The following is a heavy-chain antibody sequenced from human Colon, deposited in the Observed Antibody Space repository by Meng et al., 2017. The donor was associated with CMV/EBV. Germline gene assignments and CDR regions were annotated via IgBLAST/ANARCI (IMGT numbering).Heavy chain of an antibody. D-gene: IGHD2-2*02. Sequence: SETLSLTCTVSGGSISSNNYYWGWIRQSPGKGLEWIASVQYSGNTYYSASLKSRVTISVDTSKNQFSLKLTSVTAADTATYYCARDPFNCGRSSCYKGASNWFDPWGQGTLVTVSS. CDR2: VQYSGNT. CDR1: GGSISSNNYY. J-gene: IGHJ5*02. V-gene: IGHV4-39*07. CDR3: ARDPFNCGRSSCYKGASNWFDP.